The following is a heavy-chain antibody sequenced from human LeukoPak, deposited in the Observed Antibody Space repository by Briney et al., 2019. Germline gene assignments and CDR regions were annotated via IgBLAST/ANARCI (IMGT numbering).Heavy chain of an antibody. CDR1: GYTFTSYD. CDR3: ARGLDDILTGYSYFDY. CDR2: MNPNSGNT. J-gene: IGHJ4*02. Sequence: ASVKVSCKASGYTFTSYDINWVRQATGQGLEWMGWMNPNSGNTGYAQKFQGRVTITRNTSISTAYMELSSLRSEDMAVYYCARGLDDILTGYSYFDYWGQGTLVTVSS. D-gene: IGHD3-9*01. V-gene: IGHV1-8*03.